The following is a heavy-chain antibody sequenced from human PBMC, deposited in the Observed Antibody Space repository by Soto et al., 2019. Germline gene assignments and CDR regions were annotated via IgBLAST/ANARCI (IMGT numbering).Heavy chain of an antibody. V-gene: IGHV1-69*01. CDR3: ARGYCSGGSCYSDWFDP. CDR2: IIPIFGTA. D-gene: IGHD2-15*01. Sequence: QVQLVQSGAEVKKPGSSVKVSCKASGGTFSSYAISWVRQAPGQGLEWMGGIIPIFGTANYAQKFQGRVTITADQSTSTAYMELSSLRSEDTAVDYCARGYCSGGSCYSDWFDPWGQGTLVTVSS. CDR1: GGTFSSYA. J-gene: IGHJ5*02.